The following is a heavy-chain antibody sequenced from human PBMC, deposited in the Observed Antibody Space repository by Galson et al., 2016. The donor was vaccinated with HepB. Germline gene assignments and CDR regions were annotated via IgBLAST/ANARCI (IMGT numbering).Heavy chain of an antibody. CDR3: TRDLVGYTSDF. CDR1: GFAFNTYW. J-gene: IGHJ4*02. Sequence: SLRLSCAASGFAFNTYWMHWVRQTSGKGLVWVSRINIDGSSTTYADSVKGRFTTSRDNAKNTVYLQMNSLRAEDTAVYYCTRDLVGYTSDFWGQGTLVTVSS. D-gene: IGHD2-8*02. CDR2: INIDGSST. V-gene: IGHV3-74*01.